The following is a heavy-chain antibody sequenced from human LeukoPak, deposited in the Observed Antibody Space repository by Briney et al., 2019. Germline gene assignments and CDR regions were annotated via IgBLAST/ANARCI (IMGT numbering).Heavy chain of an antibody. CDR2: ISPGGPT. J-gene: IGHJ4*02. CDR3: AKDGAWLRFDD. V-gene: IGHV3-23*01. Sequence: TGGSLRLSCAGSGFPFSSHGMNWVRQAPGKGLEWVSGISPGGPTYYADSVKGRFSISRDDSKYTLYLQMKNLRAEDTAVYYCAKDGAWLRFDDWGQGILVSVSS. D-gene: IGHD5-12*01. CDR1: GFPFSSHG.